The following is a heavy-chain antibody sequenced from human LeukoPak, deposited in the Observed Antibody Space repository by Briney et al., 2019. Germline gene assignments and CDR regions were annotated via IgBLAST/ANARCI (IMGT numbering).Heavy chain of an antibody. J-gene: IGHJ4*02. Sequence: PGRSLRLYCAASGFTFSSYAMHWVRQAPGKGLEWVAVISYDGSNKYYADSVKGRFTISRDNSKNTLYLQTNSLKAEHTAVYYCARDWAGAVTTELAYWGQGTLVTVSS. CDR1: GFTFSSYA. D-gene: IGHD4-17*01. CDR3: ARDWAGAVTTELAY. CDR2: ISYDGSNK. V-gene: IGHV3-30-3*01.